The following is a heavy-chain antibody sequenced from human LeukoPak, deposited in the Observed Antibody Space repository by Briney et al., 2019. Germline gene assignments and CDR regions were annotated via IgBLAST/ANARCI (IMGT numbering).Heavy chain of an antibody. CDR3: ARSYPTTIAAAGTSYYFDY. V-gene: IGHV3-48*04. CDR1: GFTFSSYW. Sequence: GGSLRLSCAASGFTFSSYWMNWVRQAPGKGLEWVSYISSSGSTIYYADSVKGRFTISRDNAKNSLYLQMNSLRAEDTAVYYCARSYPTTIAAAGTSYYFDYWGQGTLVTVSS. CDR2: ISSSGSTI. D-gene: IGHD6-13*01. J-gene: IGHJ4*02.